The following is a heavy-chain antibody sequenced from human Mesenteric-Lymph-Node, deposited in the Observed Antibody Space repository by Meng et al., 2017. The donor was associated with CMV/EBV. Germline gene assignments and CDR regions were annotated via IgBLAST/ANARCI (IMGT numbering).Heavy chain of an antibody. V-gene: IGHV1-2*06. Sequence: GYYMHWVRQAPGQGLGWMGRINPNSGGTNYAQKFQGRVTMTRDTSISTAYMELSRLRSDDTAVYYCARALSYGSGSYYNVRENWFDPWGQGTLVTVSS. CDR1: GYY. CDR3: ARALSYGSGSYYNVRENWFDP. J-gene: IGHJ5*02. D-gene: IGHD3-10*01. CDR2: INPNSGGT.